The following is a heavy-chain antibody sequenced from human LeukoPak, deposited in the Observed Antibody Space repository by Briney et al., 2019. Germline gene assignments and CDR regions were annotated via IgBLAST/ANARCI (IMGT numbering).Heavy chain of an antibody. Sequence: SETLSLTCTVSGGSISGGSISSYYWSWVRQPAGKGLEWIGRIYTSGTTNYNPSLKSRVTMSVDTSKNQFSLKLNSVTAADTAVYYCARGAPSDFWGQGTLVTVSS. V-gene: IGHV4-4*07. J-gene: IGHJ4*02. CDR1: GGSISGGSISSYY. CDR3: ARGAPSDF. CDR2: IYTSGTT.